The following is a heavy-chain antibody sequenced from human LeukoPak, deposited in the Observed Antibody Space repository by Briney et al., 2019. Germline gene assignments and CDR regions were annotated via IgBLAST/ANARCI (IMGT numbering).Heavy chain of an antibody. CDR3: ARNGDYGDYDAFDI. CDR2: MNPNSGNT. V-gene: IGHV1-8*01. CDR1: GYTFTSYD. J-gene: IGHJ3*02. D-gene: IGHD4-17*01. Sequence: GASVKVSCKAPGYTFTSYDINWVRQATGQGLEWMGWMNPNSGNTGYAQKFQGRVTMTRNTSISTAYMELSSLRSEDTAVYYCARNGDYGDYDAFDIWGQGTMVTVSS.